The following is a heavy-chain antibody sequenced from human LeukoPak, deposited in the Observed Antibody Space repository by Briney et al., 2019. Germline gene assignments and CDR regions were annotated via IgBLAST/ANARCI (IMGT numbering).Heavy chain of an antibody. J-gene: IGHJ3*02. CDR2: ISYDGSNK. Sequence: GGSLRLACAASGFTFSSYAMHWVRQAPGKGLERVAVISYDGSNKYYADSVKGRFTISRDNSKNTLYLQMNSLRAEGTAVYYCARAHIVVVTAIRGLNAFDIWAQGTMVTVSS. V-gene: IGHV3-30*04. CDR1: GFTFSSYA. CDR3: ARAHIVVVTAIRGLNAFDI. D-gene: IGHD2-21*02.